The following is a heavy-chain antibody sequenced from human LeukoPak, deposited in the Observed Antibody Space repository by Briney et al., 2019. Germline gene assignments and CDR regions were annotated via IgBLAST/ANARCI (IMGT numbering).Heavy chain of an antibody. Sequence: AASVKVSCKASGGTFSSYAISWVRQAPGQGLEWMGGIIPIFGTANYAQKFQGRVTITADESTSTAYMELSSLRSEDTAVYYCARASGGLRLGELSFWGQGTLVTVSS. CDR3: ARASGGLRLGELSF. V-gene: IGHV1-69*13. D-gene: IGHD3-16*02. J-gene: IGHJ4*02. CDR1: GGTFSSYA. CDR2: IIPIFGTA.